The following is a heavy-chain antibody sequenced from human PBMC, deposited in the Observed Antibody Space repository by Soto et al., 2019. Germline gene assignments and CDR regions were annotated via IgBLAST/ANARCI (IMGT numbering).Heavy chain of an antibody. V-gene: IGHV5-51*01. CDR2: ICPGYSNI. Sequence: GESLKISCKGSGYIFTDHCIVWVRQVAGKGLEWVGIICPGYSNIIYSPSVQGQVTISADMSISTAYLQWSSLKASDTAMYYCARGHSDYDSSGYQSDYWGQGTLVTVSS. CDR3: ARGHSDYDSSGYQSDY. D-gene: IGHD3-22*01. J-gene: IGHJ4*02. CDR1: GYIFTDHC.